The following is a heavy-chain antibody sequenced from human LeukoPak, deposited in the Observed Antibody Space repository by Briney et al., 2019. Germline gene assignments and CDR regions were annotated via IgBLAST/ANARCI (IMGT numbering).Heavy chain of an antibody. CDR2: ISAYNGNT. Sequence: GASVKVSCKASGYTFTSYGISWVRQAPGQRLEWMGWISAYNGNTNYAQKLQGRVTMTTDTSTSTAYMELRSLRSDDTAVYYCTRDHPAYCGGDCLYYFDYWGQGNLVTVSS. V-gene: IGHV1-18*01. CDR3: TRDHPAYCGGDCLYYFDY. J-gene: IGHJ4*02. CDR1: GYTFTSYG. D-gene: IGHD2-21*02.